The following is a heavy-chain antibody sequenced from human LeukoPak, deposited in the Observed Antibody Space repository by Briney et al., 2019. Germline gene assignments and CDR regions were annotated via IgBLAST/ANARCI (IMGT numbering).Heavy chain of an antibody. V-gene: IGHV4-34*01. Sequence: SETLSLTCAVYGGSFSGYYWSWIRQPPGKGREWIGEIHHSGSTKYNPSLKSRVTISVHTSKNQFSLKLSSVTAADTAVYYCARSRGWLQSHPLGYWGQGTLVAVSS. D-gene: IGHD5-24*01. CDR2: IHHSGST. CDR1: GGSFSGYY. CDR3: ARSRGWLQSHPLGY. J-gene: IGHJ4*02.